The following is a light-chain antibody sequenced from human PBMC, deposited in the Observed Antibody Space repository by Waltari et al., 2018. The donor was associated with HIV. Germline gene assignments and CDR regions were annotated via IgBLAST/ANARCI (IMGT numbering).Light chain of an antibody. Sequence: EIVLTQSPATLSLSPGERATPSCRASQSVTSYLAWYQQKPGQAPRLLIYDASNRATGIPARFSGSGSGTDFTLTISSLEPEDFAIYYCQQRSNWRGFTFGPGTKVDIK. CDR1: QSVTSY. V-gene: IGKV3-11*01. CDR3: QQRSNWRGFT. CDR2: DAS. J-gene: IGKJ3*01.